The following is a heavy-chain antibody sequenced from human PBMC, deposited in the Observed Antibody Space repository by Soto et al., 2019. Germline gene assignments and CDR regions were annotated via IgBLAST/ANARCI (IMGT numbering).Heavy chain of an antibody. Sequence: SETLSLTCTVSGGSISSYYWSWIRQPPGKGLEWIGYIYYSGSSNYNPSLKSRVTISVDTSKNQFSLKLSSVTAADTAVYYCARQAFFTTSVSSYYCIVFLRQATTVTV. J-gene: IGHJ6*02. CDR3: ARQAFFTTSVSSYYCIVF. CDR2: IYYSGSS. V-gene: IGHV4-59*08. CDR1: GGSISSYY. D-gene: IGHD3-22*01.